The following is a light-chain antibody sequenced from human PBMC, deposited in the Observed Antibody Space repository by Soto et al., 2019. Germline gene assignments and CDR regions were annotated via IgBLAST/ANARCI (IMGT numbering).Light chain of an antibody. Sequence: QLVLTQPPSASGTPGQRVTISCSGSSSNIGSNYVYWYQQLPGTAPKVLIYSNNQRPSGVPDRFSGSKSGTSASLAISGLQSEDEADYYCAAWDDSLNDYVFGTGTKLTVL. CDR3: AAWDDSLNDYV. V-gene: IGLV1-44*01. CDR1: SSNIGSNY. J-gene: IGLJ1*01. CDR2: SNN.